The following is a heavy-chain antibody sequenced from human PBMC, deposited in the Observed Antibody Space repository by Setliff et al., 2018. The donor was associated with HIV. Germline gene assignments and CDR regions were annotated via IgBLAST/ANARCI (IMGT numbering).Heavy chain of an antibody. CDR2: IFHSGDT. CDR1: GVSVGSGDYY. J-gene: IGHJ4*02. CDR3: ARSARVGYYDSSGYS. V-gene: IGHV4-31*03. Sequence: PSETLSLTCSVSGVSVGSGDYYWHWIRQHPEKALEWIGYIFHSGDTYYNPSLKSRISMSVDTSKNQFSLELTSLTAADTAVYYCARSARVGYYDSSGYSWGQGTLVTSPQ. D-gene: IGHD3-22*01.